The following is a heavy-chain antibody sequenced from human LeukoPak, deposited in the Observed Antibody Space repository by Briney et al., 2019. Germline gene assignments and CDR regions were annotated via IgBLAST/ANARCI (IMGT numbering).Heavy chain of an antibody. CDR2: MYHIGTT. V-gene: IGHV4-59*01. D-gene: IGHD3-10*01. CDR3: ARVARVRGRGYYFDY. Sequence: SETLSLTCTVSGASITSYYWSWLRQPPGRGLEWVAYMYHIGTTNYNPALKSRVTISVETSKNKFSLNLSSVTAADTAVYYCARVARVRGRGYYFDYWGQGALVTVSS. CDR1: GASITSYY. J-gene: IGHJ4*02.